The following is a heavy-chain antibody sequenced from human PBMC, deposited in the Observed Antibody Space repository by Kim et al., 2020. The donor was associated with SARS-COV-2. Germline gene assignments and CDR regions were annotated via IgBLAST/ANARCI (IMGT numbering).Heavy chain of an antibody. Sequence: SESLSLTCTVSGGSISSGGYYWSWIRQHPGKGLEWIGYIYYSGSTYYNPSPKSRVTITVDTSKNQFSLKLSSVTAADTAVFYCARVRVVVPAARNWFDL. V-gene: IGHV4-31*03. CDR2: IYYSGST. J-gene: IGHJ5*02. D-gene: IGHD2-2*01. CDR3: ARVRVVVPAARNWFDL. CDR1: GGSISSGGYY.